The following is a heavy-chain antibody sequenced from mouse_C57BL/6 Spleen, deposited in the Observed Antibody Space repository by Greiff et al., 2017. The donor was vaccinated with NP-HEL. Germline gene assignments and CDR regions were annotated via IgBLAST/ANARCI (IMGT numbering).Heavy chain of an antibody. CDR2: INPNNGGT. V-gene: IGHV1-22*01. CDR1: GYTFTDYN. CDR3: ARAPTGYYDYDKVFDY. D-gene: IGHD2-4*01. Sequence: VQLQQSGPELVKPGASVKMSCKASGYTFTDYNMHWVKQSHGKSLEWIGYINPNNGGTSYNQKFKGKATLTVNKSSSTAYMELRSLTSEDSAVYYCARAPTGYYDYDKVFDYWGQGTTLTVSS. J-gene: IGHJ2*01.